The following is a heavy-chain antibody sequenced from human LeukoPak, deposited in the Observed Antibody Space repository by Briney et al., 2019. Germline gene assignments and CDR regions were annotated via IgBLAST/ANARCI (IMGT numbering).Heavy chain of an antibody. J-gene: IGHJ4*02. CDR2: ISSSSSYI. V-gene: IGHV3-21*01. CDR3: ARDPGYAAEFDY. CDR1: GFTFSSYS. D-gene: IGHD5-12*01. Sequence: GGSLRLPCAASGFTFSSYSMNWVRQAPGKGLEWVSSISSSSSYIYYADSVKGRFTISRDNAKNSLYLQMNSLRAEDTAVYYCARDPGYAAEFDYWGQGTLVTVSS.